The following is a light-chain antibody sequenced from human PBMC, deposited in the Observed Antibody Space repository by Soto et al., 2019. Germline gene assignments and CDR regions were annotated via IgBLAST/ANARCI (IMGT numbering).Light chain of an antibody. CDR3: QQNKDWPGT. Sequence: EILITKSPSTLSVSPGERVTFSCRASQSVSYYLAWYQQKPGQAPRLLIYDASTRATGIPVRFSGSGSGTEFTLTISSLQSEDFGVYYCQQNKDWPGTFGQGTKVDIK. J-gene: IGKJ1*01. CDR2: DAS. CDR1: QSVSYY. V-gene: IGKV3-15*01.